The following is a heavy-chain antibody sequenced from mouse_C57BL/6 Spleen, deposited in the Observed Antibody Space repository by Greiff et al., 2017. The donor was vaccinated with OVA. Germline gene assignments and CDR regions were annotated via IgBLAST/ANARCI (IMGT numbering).Heavy chain of an antibody. V-gene: IGHV1-52*01. Sequence: VQLQQPGAELVRPGSSVKLSCKASGYTFTSYWMHWVKQRPIQGLEWIGNIDPSDSETHYNQKFKDKATLTVDKSSSTAYMQLSSLTSEDSAVYYCARSPWLRDFDYWGQGTTLTVSS. CDR3: ARSPWLRDFDY. D-gene: IGHD2-2*01. CDR1: GYTFTSYW. J-gene: IGHJ2*01. CDR2: IDPSDSET.